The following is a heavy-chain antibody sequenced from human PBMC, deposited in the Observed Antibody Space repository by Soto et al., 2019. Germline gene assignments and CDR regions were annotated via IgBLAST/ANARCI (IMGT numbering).Heavy chain of an antibody. V-gene: IGHV1-69*12. D-gene: IGHD3-9*01. CDR1: GGTFSSYA. J-gene: IGHJ6*02. Sequence: QVQLVQSGAEVKKPGSSVKVSCKASGGTFSSYAISWVRQAPGQGLEWMGGIIPIFGTANYAQKFQGRVTITEDESTSTAYMELSSLRSEDTAVYYCARDRDYDILTGYPYYYYGMDVWGQGTTVTVSS. CDR3: ARDRDYDILTGYPYYYYGMDV. CDR2: IIPIFGTA.